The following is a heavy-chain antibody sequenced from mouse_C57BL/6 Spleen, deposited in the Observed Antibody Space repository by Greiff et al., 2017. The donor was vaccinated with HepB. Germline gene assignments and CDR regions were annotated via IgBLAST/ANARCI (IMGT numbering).Heavy chain of an antibody. D-gene: IGHD1-1*01. Sequence: VQLQQPGAELVKPGASVKLSCKASGYTFTSYWMHWVKQRPGQGLEWIGMIHPNSGSTNYNEKFKSKATLTVDKSSSTAYMQLSSLTSEDSAVYYCARSGYYYGSSYDWFAYWGQGTLVTVSA. J-gene: IGHJ3*01. V-gene: IGHV1-64*01. CDR3: ARSGYYYGSSYDWFAY. CDR2: IHPNSGST. CDR1: GYTFTSYW.